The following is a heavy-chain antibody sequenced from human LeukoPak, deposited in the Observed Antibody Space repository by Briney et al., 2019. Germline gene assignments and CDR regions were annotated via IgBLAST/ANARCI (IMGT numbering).Heavy chain of an antibody. CDR1: DDSISDYY. Sequence: PSETLSLTCTVSDDSISDYYRGWIRQPPGKGLEWIGYFYNSGRSTYNPSLKSRVTISADTSKNHFSLKLNSVTAADTAVYYCARRGYCSSTSCYNLGAFDIWGQGTMVTVSS. CDR3: ARRGYCSSTSCYNLGAFDI. D-gene: IGHD2-2*01. V-gene: IGHV4-59*08. J-gene: IGHJ3*02. CDR2: FYNSGRS.